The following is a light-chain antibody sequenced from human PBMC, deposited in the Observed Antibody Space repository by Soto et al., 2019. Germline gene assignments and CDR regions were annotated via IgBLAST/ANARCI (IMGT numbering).Light chain of an antibody. CDR3: QQYNSYSKT. V-gene: IGKV1D-8*03. CDR2: AAS. Sequence: IWMTPSPSLPSASTGDRVTIKFWMSQGISSYLAWYQQKPGKAPELLIYAASTLQTGVPSRFSGSGSGTEFTLSISSLQPDDSASYYCQQYNSYSKTFGQGTKVDIK. J-gene: IGKJ1*01. CDR1: QGISSY.